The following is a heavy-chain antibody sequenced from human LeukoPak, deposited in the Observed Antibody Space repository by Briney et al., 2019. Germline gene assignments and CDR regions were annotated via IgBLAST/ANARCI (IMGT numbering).Heavy chain of an antibody. V-gene: IGHV3-48*04. CDR1: GFTFSSYS. J-gene: IGHJ4*02. Sequence: GSLRLSCAASGFTFSSYSMNWVRQAPGKGLEWVSYISSSGSTIYYADPVKGRFTISRDNAKNSLYLQMNSLRAEDTAVYYCASTIGWFRELFTSDYWGQGTLVTVSS. CDR2: ISSSGSTI. CDR3: ASTIGWFRELFTSDY. D-gene: IGHD3-10*01.